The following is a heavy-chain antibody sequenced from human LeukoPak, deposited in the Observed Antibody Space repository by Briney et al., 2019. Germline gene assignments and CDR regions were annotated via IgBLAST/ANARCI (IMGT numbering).Heavy chain of an antibody. D-gene: IGHD5-18*01. CDR1: GGSISSYY. CDR2: IYYSGST. J-gene: IGHJ6*03. CDR3: ASRASDTAMIDYYYYMDV. V-gene: IGHV4-59*01. Sequence: PSETLSLTCTVSGGSISSYYWSWIRQPLGKGLEWIGYIYYSGSTNYNPSLKSRVTISVDTSKNQFSLKLSSVTAADTAVYYCASRASDTAMIDYYYYMDVWGKGTTVTVSS.